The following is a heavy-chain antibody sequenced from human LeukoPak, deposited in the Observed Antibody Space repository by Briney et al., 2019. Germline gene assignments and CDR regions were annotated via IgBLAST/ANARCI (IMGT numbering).Heavy chain of an antibody. J-gene: IGHJ4*02. CDR2: ISESGGST. D-gene: IGHD3-10*01. V-gene: IGHV3-23*01. CDR3: AKGSF. Sequence: GGSLRLSCAASGITFSRFWMSWVRQAPGKGLEWVSGISESGGSTYYADSVKGRFTSSRDNSKNTLYLQMNNLRAEDTAAYYCAKGSFWGQGTLVTVSS. CDR1: GITFSRFW.